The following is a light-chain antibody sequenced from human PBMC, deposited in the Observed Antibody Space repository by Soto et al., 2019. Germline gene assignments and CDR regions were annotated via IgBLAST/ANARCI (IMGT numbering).Light chain of an antibody. J-gene: IGKJ2*01. CDR1: QSVTNY. V-gene: IGKV1-39*01. CDR2: SAS. Sequence: DIQMTQSPSSLSASVGDRVTITCWASQSVTNYLNWYQQKPGKAPKLLIYSASSLQSGVPSRFSGSGSGTYFTLTISSLQPEDFATYYCQQSYDTRMYTFGQGTKLEIK. CDR3: QQSYDTRMYT.